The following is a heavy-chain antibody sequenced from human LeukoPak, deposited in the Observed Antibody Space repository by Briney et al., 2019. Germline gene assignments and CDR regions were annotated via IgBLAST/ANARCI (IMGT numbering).Heavy chain of an antibody. CDR2: IRYDGSNK. J-gene: IGHJ4*02. V-gene: IGHV3-30*02. D-gene: IGHD4-23*01. CDR3: AKQEAHDYGGNSDFDY. Sequence: GGSLRLSCAASGFTFSSYGMHWVRQAPGKGLEWVAFIRYDGSNKYYADSVKGRFTISRDNSRNTLYLQMNSLRAEDTAVYYCAKQEAHDYGGNSDFDYWGQGTLVTVSS. CDR1: GFTFSSYG.